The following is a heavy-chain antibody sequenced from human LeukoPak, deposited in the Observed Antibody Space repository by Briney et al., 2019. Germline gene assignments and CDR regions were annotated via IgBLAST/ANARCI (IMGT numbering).Heavy chain of an antibody. D-gene: IGHD1-7*01. CDR1: GFTFSDYY. CDR3: AREISTGTILFDP. Sequence: PGGSLRLSCAASGFTFSDYYMSWIRQAPGKGLEWVSYISSSGSTIYYADSVKGRFTISRDNAKNSLYLQMNSLRAEDTAVYYCAREISTGTILFDPWGQGTLVTVSS. CDR2: ISSSGSTI. V-gene: IGHV3-11*01. J-gene: IGHJ5*02.